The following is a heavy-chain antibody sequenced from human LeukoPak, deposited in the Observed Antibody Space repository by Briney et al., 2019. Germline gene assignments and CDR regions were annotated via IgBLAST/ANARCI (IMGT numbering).Heavy chain of an antibody. V-gene: IGHV4-38-2*01. CDR2: VYHSGST. Sequence: KTSETLSLTCAVSDCSISSGDYWGWIRQPPGKGLEWIGSVYHSGSTHYSPSLKSRVTISVDTSKNQFSLKLRSVTAADTAVYYCARNDSSGYFDYWGQGTLVTVSS. D-gene: IGHD3-22*01. CDR1: DCSISSGDY. CDR3: ARNDSSGYFDY. J-gene: IGHJ4*02.